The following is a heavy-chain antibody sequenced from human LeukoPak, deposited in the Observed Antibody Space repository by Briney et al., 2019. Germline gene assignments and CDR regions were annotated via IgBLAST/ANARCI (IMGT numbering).Heavy chain of an antibody. CDR2: INLSGGST. D-gene: IGHD3-9*01. CDR3: ARGDSFGLGLKLDQPLH. CDR1: GYTFTSYY. V-gene: IGHV1-46*01. Sequence: ASVKVSCKASGYTFTSYYMHWVRQAPGQGLEWMGIINLSGGSTSYAQKFQGRVTMTRDTSTSTVYMELSSLRSEDTAVYYCARGDSFGLGLKLDQPLHWGQGTLVTVSS. J-gene: IGHJ4*02.